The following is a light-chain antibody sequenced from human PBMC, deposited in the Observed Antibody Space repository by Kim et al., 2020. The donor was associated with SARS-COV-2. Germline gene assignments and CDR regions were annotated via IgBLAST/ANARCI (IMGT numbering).Light chain of an antibody. Sequence: QRVTISCTGSSSNIVAGYDVHWYQQLPGTAPKLLIYGNSNRPSGDPDRFSGSKSGTSASLAITGLQAEDEADYYCQSYDSSLRDYVFGTGTKVTVL. V-gene: IGLV1-40*01. CDR1: SSNIVAGYD. J-gene: IGLJ1*01. CDR2: GNS. CDR3: QSYDSSLRDYV.